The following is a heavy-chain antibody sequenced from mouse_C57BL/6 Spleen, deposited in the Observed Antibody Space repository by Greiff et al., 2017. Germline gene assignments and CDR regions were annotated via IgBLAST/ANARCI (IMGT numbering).Heavy chain of an antibody. V-gene: IGHV5-17*01. CDR2: ISSGSSTI. CDR3: ARRRYYNGSSYYAMDC. D-gene: IGHD1-1*01. Sequence: EVQRVESGGGLVKPGGSLKLSCAASGFTFSDYGMHWVRQAPEQGLEWVAYISSGSSTIYSADTVKGRFTISRDNAKNTLFLQMTSLRSEDTAMYDYARRRYYNGSSYYAMDCWGQGPSVTVSS. CDR1: GFTFSDYG. J-gene: IGHJ4*01.